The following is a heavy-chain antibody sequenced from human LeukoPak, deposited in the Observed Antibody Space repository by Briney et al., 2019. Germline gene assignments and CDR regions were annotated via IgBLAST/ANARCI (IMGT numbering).Heavy chain of an antibody. D-gene: IGHD7-27*01. CDR2: IYYSGST. CDR1: GDSINPHY. Sequence: PSETLSLTCTVSGDSINPHYWSWIRQSPGKGLEWIGFIYYSGSTNYNPSLKSRVTLSIDTSKNEFSLKLSSVTAADTAVYYCARHDHWGLDYFDYWGQGTLVTVSS. V-gene: IGHV4-59*11. J-gene: IGHJ4*02. CDR3: ARHDHWGLDYFDY.